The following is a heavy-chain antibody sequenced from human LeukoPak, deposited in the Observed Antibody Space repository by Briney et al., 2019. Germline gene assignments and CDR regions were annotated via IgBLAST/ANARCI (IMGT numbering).Heavy chain of an antibody. CDR2: ISAYNGNT. D-gene: IGHD6-19*01. V-gene: IGHV1-18*01. CDR1: GYTFTIYG. CDR3: ARDADNYSSDWIDD. Sequence: GASVRDSSKASGYTFTIYGISWVRPTPGQGVGWMGWISAYNGNTNYAQKRQGRVTMTTDTSTSTDYMELRSLRSDDTAVYYGARDADNYSSDWIDDWGQGTLVTVSS. J-gene: IGHJ4*02.